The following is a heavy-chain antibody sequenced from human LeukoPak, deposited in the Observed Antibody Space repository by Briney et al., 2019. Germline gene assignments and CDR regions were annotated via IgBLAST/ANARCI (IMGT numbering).Heavy chain of an antibody. D-gene: IGHD6-19*01. CDR1: GFTFSNAW. CDR2: IKQDGSEK. J-gene: IGHJ4*02. CDR3: ARAGYSSGWYPNPFDY. V-gene: IGHV3-7*01. Sequence: GSLRLSCAASGFTFSNAWMSWVRQAPGKGLEWVANIKQDGSEKYYVDSVKGRFTISRDNAKNSLYLQMNSLRAEDTAVYYCARAGYSSGWYPNPFDYWGQGTLVTVSS.